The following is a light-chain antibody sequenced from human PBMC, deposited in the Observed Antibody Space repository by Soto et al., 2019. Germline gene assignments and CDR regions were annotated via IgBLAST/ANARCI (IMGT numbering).Light chain of an antibody. Sequence: EIVLTQSPGTLSLSPGERSILSCSASQSVSSSYLAWYQQKPGQAPRLLIYGASSRATGIPDRFSGSGSGTDFTLTISRLEPEDFAVYYCQQYGSSPLTFGGGTKVDIK. V-gene: IGKV3-20*01. CDR3: QQYGSSPLT. CDR2: GAS. CDR1: QSVSSSY. J-gene: IGKJ4*01.